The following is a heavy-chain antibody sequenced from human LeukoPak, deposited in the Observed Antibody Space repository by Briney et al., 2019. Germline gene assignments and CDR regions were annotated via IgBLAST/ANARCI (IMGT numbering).Heavy chain of an antibody. D-gene: IGHD2-2*01. Sequence: ASVTVSCTASGYTFTTYGISWVRQAPGQGREWMGWISAYNGKTNCVQKLQGRVTMTTDTSTSTAYMELRSLRSDDTAVYYCARDPRHCTSTSCHVPDAFDIWGQGTMVTVSS. V-gene: IGHV1-18*01. J-gene: IGHJ3*02. CDR3: ARDPRHCTSTSCHVPDAFDI. CDR1: GYTFTTYG. CDR2: ISAYNGKT.